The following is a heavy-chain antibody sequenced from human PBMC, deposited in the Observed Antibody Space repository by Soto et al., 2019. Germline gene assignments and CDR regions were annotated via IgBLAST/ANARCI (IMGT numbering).Heavy chain of an antibody. Sequence: QVQLVESGGGVVQPGRSLRLSCAASGFTFSSYGMHWVRQAPGKGLEWVAVISYDGSNKYYADSVKGRFTISRDNSKNTXXLXRXXLRADDPAVYYCARARSSSSSWCGPAVDYYYGMDVWGQGTTVAVS. D-gene: IGHD6-13*01. J-gene: IGHJ6*02. V-gene: IGHV3-30*03. CDR2: ISYDGSNK. CDR3: ARARSSSSSWCGPAVDYYYGMDV. CDR1: GFTFSSYG.